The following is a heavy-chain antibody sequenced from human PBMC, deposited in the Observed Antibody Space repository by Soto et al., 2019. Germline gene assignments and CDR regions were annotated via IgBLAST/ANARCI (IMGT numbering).Heavy chain of an antibody. V-gene: IGHV3-53*01. J-gene: IGHJ6*02. CDR1: GFNVSHNY. CDR3: ARDPGHGLDV. CDR2: MLSGGRT. Sequence: EVQLVESGGGLIQPGGSLRISCAASGFNVSHNYMSWVRQPPGKGLEWVAIMLSGGRTYYADSVKGRFTISRDNSKNTLDFQMHSLRADDTAVYYCARDPGHGLDVWGQGTTVIVSS. D-gene: IGHD1-1*01.